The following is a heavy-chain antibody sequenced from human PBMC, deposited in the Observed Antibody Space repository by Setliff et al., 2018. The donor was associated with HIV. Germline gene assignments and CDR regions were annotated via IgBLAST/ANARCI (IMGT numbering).Heavy chain of an antibody. Sequence: ASVKVSCKASGYTFHYYDIHWVRQAPGQGLEWMGRITAGNGDTKYSQKFQDRVTPTSDMSANTVYMDLTTLRSEDTAVYYCAGPMFYDGKVVWGQGTPVTVSS. CDR3: AGPMFYDGKVV. D-gene: IGHD3-22*01. CDR1: GYTFHYYD. CDR2: ITAGNGDT. J-gene: IGHJ4*02. V-gene: IGHV1-3*01.